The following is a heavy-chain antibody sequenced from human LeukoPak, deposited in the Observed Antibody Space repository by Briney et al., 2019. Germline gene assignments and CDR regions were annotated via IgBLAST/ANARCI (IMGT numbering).Heavy chain of an antibody. CDR2: IYYSGGT. CDR1: GGSISSYY. J-gene: IGHJ4*02. CDR3: ARVLVGADHRTDY. Sequence: SETLSLTCTVSGGSISSYYWSWIRQPPGKGLEWIGYIYYSGGTNYNPSLKSRVTISVDTSKNQFSLKLSSVTAADTAVYYCARVLVGADHRTDYWGQGTLVTVSS. D-gene: IGHD1-26*01. V-gene: IGHV4-59*01.